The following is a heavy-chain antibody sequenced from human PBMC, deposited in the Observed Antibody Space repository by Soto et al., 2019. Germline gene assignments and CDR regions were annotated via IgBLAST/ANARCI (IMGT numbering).Heavy chain of an antibody. D-gene: IGHD3-3*01. CDR3: ARGAVLGDFCSGYPHYYMDV. Sequence: PSQTLSLTCAISGDSVSSNSAAWNWIRQSPSRGLEWLGRTYYRSKWYNDYAVSVKSRITINPDTSKNQFSLQLNSVTPEDTAVYYCARGAVLGDFCSGYPHYYMDVWGKGTTVTVSS. J-gene: IGHJ6*03. CDR1: GDSVSSNSAA. V-gene: IGHV6-1*01. CDR2: TYYRSKWYN.